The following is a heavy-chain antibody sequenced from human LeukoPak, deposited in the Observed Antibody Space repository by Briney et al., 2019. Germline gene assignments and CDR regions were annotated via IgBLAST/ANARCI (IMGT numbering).Heavy chain of an antibody. CDR3: ARFVVLRYLDWLSRVDGPYYFDY. CDR2: IYYSGST. V-gene: IGHV4-31*03. D-gene: IGHD3-9*01. CDR1: GGSISSGGYY. Sequence: SETLSLTCTVSGGSISSGGYYWSWIRQHPGKGLEWIGYIYYSGSTYYNPSLKSRVTISVDTSKNQFSLKLSSVTAADTAVYYCARFVVLRYLDWLSRVDGPYYFDYWGQGTLVTVSS. J-gene: IGHJ4*02.